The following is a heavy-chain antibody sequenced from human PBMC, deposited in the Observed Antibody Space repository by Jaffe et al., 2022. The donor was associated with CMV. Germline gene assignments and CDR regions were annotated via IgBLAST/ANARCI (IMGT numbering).Heavy chain of an antibody. CDR2: INDIGDRI. CDR1: GFTFSRHA. D-gene: IGHD1-26*01. CDR3: LKDLSGTYSFDY. J-gene: IGHJ4*02. Sequence: EVQLVESGGGLVQPGGSLRLSCSASGFTFSRHAMHWARQAPGKGLEFVSSINDIGDRIYYADSVKGRFTISRDDSKNTLYLQMSSLRSEDTALYYCLKDLSGTYSFDYWGQGTLVTVSS. V-gene: IGHV3-64D*06.